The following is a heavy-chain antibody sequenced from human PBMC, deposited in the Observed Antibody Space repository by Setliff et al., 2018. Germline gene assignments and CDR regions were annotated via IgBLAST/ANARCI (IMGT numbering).Heavy chain of an antibody. Sequence: PGGSLRPSCAASGFTFSGSAVYWVRQASGRGLEWVGRIRSKADSYATAYAASVKARFTISRDDSKNTAYLQVNSLKTEDTAVYYCAITMTTGVDFFDYWGQGTLVTVSS. V-gene: IGHV3-73*01. D-gene: IGHD4-17*01. CDR1: GFTFSGSA. J-gene: IGHJ4*02. CDR2: IRSKADSYAT. CDR3: AITMTTGVDFFDY.